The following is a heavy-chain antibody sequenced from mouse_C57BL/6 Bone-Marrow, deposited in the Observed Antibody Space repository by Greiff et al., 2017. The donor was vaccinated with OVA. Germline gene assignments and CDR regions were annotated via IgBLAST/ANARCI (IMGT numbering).Heavy chain of an antibody. Sequence: QVQLKESGPGLVQPSQSLSITCTVSGFSLTSYGVHWVRQSPGKGLEWLGVIWRGGSTDYNAAFMSRLSISKDNSKSQVFLKMNSLQTDDTAMYYCAKHDGSYAWFAYWGQGTLVTVSA. V-gene: IGHV2-4-1*01. D-gene: IGHD1-1*02. CDR1: GFSLTSYG. J-gene: IGHJ3*01. CDR2: IWRGGST. CDR3: AKHDGSYAWFAY.